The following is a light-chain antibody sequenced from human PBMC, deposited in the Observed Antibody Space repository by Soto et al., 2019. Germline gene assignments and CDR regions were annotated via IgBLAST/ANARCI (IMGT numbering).Light chain of an antibody. Sequence: QSALTQPPSASGSPGQSVTISCTGTSSDVGGYNYVSWYQQHPGKAPKLMICEVSKRPSGVPDRFSGSKSGNTASLTVSGLQAEDEADYFCSSYAGGNNVVFGGGTKVTVL. CDR3: SSYAGGNNVV. V-gene: IGLV2-8*01. J-gene: IGLJ2*01. CDR2: EVS. CDR1: SSDVGGYNY.